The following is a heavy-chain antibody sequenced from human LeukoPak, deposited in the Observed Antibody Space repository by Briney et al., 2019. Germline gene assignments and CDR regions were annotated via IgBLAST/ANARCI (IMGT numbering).Heavy chain of an antibody. V-gene: IGHV3-74*01. D-gene: IGHD2-15*01. CDR1: GFTFSSYW. CDR2: INGDGGIA. J-gene: IGHJ4*02. CDR3: ARGATRWYFDY. Sequence: GGALRLSCAASGFTFSSYWMHWVRQAPGKGLVWVSRINGDGGIANYADSVKGRFTISRDNAKKMLYLQMNSLRAEDTAVYYCARGATRWYFDYCGQGILVTL.